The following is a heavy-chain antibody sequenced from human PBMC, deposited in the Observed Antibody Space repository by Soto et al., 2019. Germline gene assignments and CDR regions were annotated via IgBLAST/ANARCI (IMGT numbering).Heavy chain of an antibody. CDR3: ARVTGRVNDFLLQDASFDF. V-gene: IGHV3-11*01. Sequence: PGGSLRLSCAASGFTFSDHYMSWIRQAPGKGLEWVSHITATGKIKYYADSVKGRFTLSRDNARNSLFLEMSSLRAEDTAVYYCARVTGRVNDFLLQDASFDFWGQGALVTVSS. CDR1: GFTFSDHY. J-gene: IGHJ4*02. CDR2: ITATGKIK. D-gene: IGHD2-15*01.